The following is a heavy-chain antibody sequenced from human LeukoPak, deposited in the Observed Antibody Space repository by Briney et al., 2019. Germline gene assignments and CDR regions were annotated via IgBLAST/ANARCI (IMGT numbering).Heavy chain of an antibody. D-gene: IGHD1-26*01. CDR3: SRESGPFCPFGY. CDR1: GGSISGTNW. Sequence: SETLSLTCGVSGGSISGTNWWSWVRQPPGQGLEWIGEISLAGQTNYNPSLNGQVTMSLDKSSNQLSLHLPSVTSADTATYYCSRESGPFCPFGYWGQGTLVIVSS. CDR2: ISLAGQT. V-gene: IGHV4/OR15-8*02. J-gene: IGHJ4*02.